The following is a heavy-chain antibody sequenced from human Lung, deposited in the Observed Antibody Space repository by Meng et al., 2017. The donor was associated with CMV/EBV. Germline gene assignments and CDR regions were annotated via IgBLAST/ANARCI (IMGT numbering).Heavy chain of an antibody. Sequence: GGSLRLXCAASGFTFSSYAMHWVRQAPGKGLEWVAVISYDGSNKYYADSVKGRFTISRDNSKNTLYLQMNSLRAEDTAVYYCAREQYYYDSSGYYDYWGQGXLVTVSS. CDR3: AREQYYYDSSGYYDY. CDR1: GFTFSSYA. V-gene: IGHV3-30-3*01. D-gene: IGHD3-22*01. J-gene: IGHJ4*02. CDR2: ISYDGSNK.